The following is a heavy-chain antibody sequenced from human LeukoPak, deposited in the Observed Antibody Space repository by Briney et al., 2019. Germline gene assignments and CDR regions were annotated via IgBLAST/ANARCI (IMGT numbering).Heavy chain of an antibody. Sequence: ASVKVSCKASGYTFTSYGITLVRQAPGQGLEWMAWISPYNGDTNYTQNLQGRVTMTTDTSTSTAYMELRSLRSDDTAVYYCARWLTYGNFDYWGQGTLVTVSS. J-gene: IGHJ4*02. CDR3: ARWLTYGNFDY. CDR1: GYTFTSYG. CDR2: ISPYNGDT. V-gene: IGHV1-18*01. D-gene: IGHD3-22*01.